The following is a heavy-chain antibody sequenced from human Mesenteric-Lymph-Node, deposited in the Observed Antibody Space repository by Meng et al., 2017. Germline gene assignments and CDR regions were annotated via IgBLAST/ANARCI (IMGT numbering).Heavy chain of an antibody. J-gene: IGHJ5*02. D-gene: IGHD3-10*01. V-gene: IGHV3-53*04. Sequence: GESLKISCAASGFTVSSNYMSWVRQAPGKGLEWVSVIYSGGSTYYADSVKGRFTISRHNSKNTLYLQMNSLRAEDTAVYYCTTDLAVLLWFGELTERSAWGQGTLVTVSS. CDR3: TTDLAVLLWFGELTERSA. CDR1: GFTVSSNY. CDR2: IYSGGST.